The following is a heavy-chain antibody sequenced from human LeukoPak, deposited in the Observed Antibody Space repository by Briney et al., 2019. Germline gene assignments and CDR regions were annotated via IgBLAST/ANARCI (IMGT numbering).Heavy chain of an antibody. Sequence: GGSLRFSCAASGFTVSSNYMSWVRQAPGKGLEWFSVIYSGGSTYHADSMKGRFTISRHYSENTLYLQMNSLRTEDTAVYYCARASQYYYDGSAYLYYYYGMDVWGQGTTVTVSS. D-gene: IGHD3-22*01. CDR2: IYSGGST. CDR1: GFTVSSNY. CDR3: ARASQYYYDGSAYLYYYYGMDV. J-gene: IGHJ6*02. V-gene: IGHV3-53*04.